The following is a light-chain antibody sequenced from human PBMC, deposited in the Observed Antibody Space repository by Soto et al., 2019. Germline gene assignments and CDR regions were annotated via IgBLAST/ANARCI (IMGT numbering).Light chain of an antibody. J-gene: IGKJ3*01. Sequence: LTQSPATLSLSPGERATLSCRASQSVSGYLAWYQQKPGQAPRLLIYDVSSRATGIPARFSGSGSGTDFTLTISGLEPEDVAVYYCQQRSLGTFGPGTKVDIK. CDR3: QQRSLGT. CDR2: DVS. CDR1: QSVSGY. V-gene: IGKV3-11*01.